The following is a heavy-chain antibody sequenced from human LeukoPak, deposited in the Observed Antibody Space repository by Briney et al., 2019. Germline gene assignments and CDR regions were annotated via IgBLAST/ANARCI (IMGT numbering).Heavy chain of an antibody. CDR2: ISSSGSTI. Sequence: TGGSLRLSCAASGFTFSSYEMNWVRQAPGKGLEWVSYISSSGSTIYYADSVKGQFTISRDNAKNSLYLQMNSLRAEDTAVYYCARDPVPAAQPSWSSYWGQGTLVTVSS. CDR3: ARDPVPAAQPSWSSY. CDR1: GFTFSSYE. V-gene: IGHV3-48*03. J-gene: IGHJ4*02. D-gene: IGHD2-2*01.